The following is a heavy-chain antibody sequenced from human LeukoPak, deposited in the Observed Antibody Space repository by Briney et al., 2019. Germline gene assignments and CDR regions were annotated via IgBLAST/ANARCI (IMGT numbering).Heavy chain of an antibody. CDR1: GFTFSSYS. V-gene: IGHV3-48*02. D-gene: IGHD6-13*01. Sequence: GRSLRLSCAASGFTFSSYSMNWVRQAPGKGLEWVSYVSSSSSTIYYADSVKGRFTISRDNAKNSLYLQMNSLRDEDTAVYFCARDHGLAAAGTFDYWGQGTLVTVSS. CDR2: VSSSSSTI. CDR3: ARDHGLAAAGTFDY. J-gene: IGHJ4*02.